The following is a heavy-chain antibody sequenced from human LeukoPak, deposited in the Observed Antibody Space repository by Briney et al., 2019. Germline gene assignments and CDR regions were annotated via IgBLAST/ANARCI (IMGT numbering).Heavy chain of an antibody. D-gene: IGHD1-20*01. V-gene: IGHV3-23*01. CDR1: GSTFSGFA. CDR3: AKDLHNYIAMDV. Sequence: GGSLRLSCAASGSTFSGFAMTWVRQAPGKGLEWVSSIGSDSKTHYSESVKGRFAISRDNSKSTLFLQMNSLRAEDTALYYCAKDLHNYIAMDVWGQGTPVTVSS. CDR2: IGSDSKT. J-gene: IGHJ6*02.